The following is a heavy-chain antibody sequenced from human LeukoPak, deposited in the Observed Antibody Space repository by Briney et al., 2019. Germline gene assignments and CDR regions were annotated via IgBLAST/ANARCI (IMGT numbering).Heavy chain of an antibody. CDR2: IKSKTDGGTT. D-gene: IGHD3-10*01. Sequence: PGGSLRLSCAASGFTFSNAWMSWVRQAPGKGLEWVGRIKSKTDGGTTDYAAPVKGRFTFSRDDSKNTLYLQMNSLKIEDTAVYYCTRGSGSPADYFDYCGPGTLVTVSS. CDR3: TRGSGSPADYFDY. V-gene: IGHV3-15*01. CDR1: GFTFSNAW. J-gene: IGHJ4*02.